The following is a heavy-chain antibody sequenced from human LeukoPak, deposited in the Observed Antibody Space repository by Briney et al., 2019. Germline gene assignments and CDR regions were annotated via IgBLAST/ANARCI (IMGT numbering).Heavy chain of an antibody. V-gene: IGHV3-66*01. J-gene: IGHJ6*02. CDR2: IYSVGNT. Sequence: GGSLRLSCASSTFTVSSNYMSWVRQAPGKGLEWVSIIYSVGNTYYADSVKGRFTISRDNSKNTLYLQMNSLRVEDTAVYYCARVFNIAAEGGYGMDVWGQGTTVTVSS. CDR1: TFTVSSNY. CDR3: ARVFNIAAEGGYGMDV. D-gene: IGHD6-13*01.